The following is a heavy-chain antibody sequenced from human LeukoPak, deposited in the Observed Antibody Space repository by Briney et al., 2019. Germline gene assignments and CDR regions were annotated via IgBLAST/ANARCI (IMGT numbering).Heavy chain of an antibody. CDR2: IFPSGGEI. CDR1: GFTFSTFA. V-gene: IGHV3-23*01. CDR3: ATYRQVLLPFES. J-gene: IGHJ4*02. Sequence: GGSLRLSCAASGFTFSTFAMIWVRQPPGKGLEWVSSIFPSGGEIRYADSVRGRFTISRDNSKSTLPLQMNSLRAEDTAIYYCATYRQVLLPFESWGQGTLVTVSS. D-gene: IGHD2-8*02.